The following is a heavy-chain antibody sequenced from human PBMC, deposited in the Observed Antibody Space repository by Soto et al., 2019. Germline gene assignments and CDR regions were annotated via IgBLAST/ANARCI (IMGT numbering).Heavy chain of an antibody. J-gene: IGHJ6*02. CDR3: ARGLVPAAMGYYYGMDV. V-gene: IGHV1-8*01. CDR2: MNPNSGNT. D-gene: IGHD2-2*01. Sequence: QVQLVQSGAEVKKPGASVKVSCKASGYTFTSYDINWVRQATGQGLEWMGWMNPNSGNTGYAQKFQGRVTMTRNTSISTAYMELSSLRSEDTAVYYCARGLVPAAMGYYYGMDVWGQGTTVTVSS. CDR1: GYTFTSYD.